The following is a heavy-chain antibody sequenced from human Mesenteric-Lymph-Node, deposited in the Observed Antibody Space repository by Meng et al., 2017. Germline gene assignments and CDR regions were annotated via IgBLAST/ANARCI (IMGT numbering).Heavy chain of an antibody. Sequence: GESLKISCAASGFTFSSYWMSWVRQAPGKGLEWVANIKQDGSEKYYVDSVKGRFTISRDNAKNSLYLQMNSLRAEDTAVYYCAREDYYDSSGCNDYWGQGTLVTVSS. CDR1: GFTFSSYW. J-gene: IGHJ4*02. D-gene: IGHD3-22*01. CDR2: IKQDGSEK. CDR3: AREDYYDSSGCNDY. V-gene: IGHV3-7*01.